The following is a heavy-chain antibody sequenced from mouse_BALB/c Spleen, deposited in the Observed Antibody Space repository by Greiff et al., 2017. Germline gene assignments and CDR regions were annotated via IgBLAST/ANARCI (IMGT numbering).Heavy chain of an antibody. Sequence: EVQLQQSGPGLVKPSQSLFLTCTVTGYSITSDYAWNWIRQFPGNKLEWMGYISYSGSTSYNPSLKSRISITRDTSKNQFFLQLNSVTTEDTATYYCARSGLRPYWYFDVWGAGTTVTVSS. D-gene: IGHD1-2*01. V-gene: IGHV3-2*02. CDR2: ISYSGST. CDR1: GYSITSDYA. CDR3: ARSGLRPYWYFDV. J-gene: IGHJ1*01.